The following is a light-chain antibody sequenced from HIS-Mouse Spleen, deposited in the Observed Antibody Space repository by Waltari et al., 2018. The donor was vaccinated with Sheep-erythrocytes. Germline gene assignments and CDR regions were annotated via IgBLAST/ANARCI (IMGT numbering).Light chain of an antibody. J-gene: IGLJ3*02. CDR2: EGS. Sequence: QSALTQPASVSGSPGQSITISCTGTSSDVGSYNLVSWYQQHPGKAPKLMIYEGSKRPSGVFTRFSGSKSGNTASLTLSVLQAEDVADYYCCSSAGSSTPWVFGGGTKLTVL. V-gene: IGLV2-23*01. CDR1: SSDVGSYNL. CDR3: CSSAGSSTPWV.